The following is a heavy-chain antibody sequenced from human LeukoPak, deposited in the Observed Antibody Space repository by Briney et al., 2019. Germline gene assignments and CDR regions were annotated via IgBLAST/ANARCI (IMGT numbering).Heavy chain of an antibody. CDR2: ISAFNGKT. CDR3: ARDHLVVAGNHFYYGMDV. J-gene: IGHJ6*02. Sequence: ASVKVSCKASGYTFTSYYVTWVRQAPGQGLEWMGWISAFNGKTNYAQKLQGRVTMTTDTSTSTAYMELSSLRSEDTAVYYCARDHLVVAGNHFYYGMDVWGQGTTVTVSS. D-gene: IGHD6-19*01. CDR1: GYTFTSYY. V-gene: IGHV1-18*01.